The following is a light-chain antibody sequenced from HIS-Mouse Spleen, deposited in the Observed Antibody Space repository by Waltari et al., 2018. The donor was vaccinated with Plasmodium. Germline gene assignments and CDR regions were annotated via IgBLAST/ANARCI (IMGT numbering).Light chain of an antibody. V-gene: IGKV1-8*01. CDR2: AAS. CDR3: QQYYSYPYT. CDR1: QGISSY. Sequence: AIRMTQSPSSFSASTGARVNIPCRASQGISSYLAWYQQKPGKAPKLLIYAASTLQSGVPSRFSGSGSGTDFTLTISCLQSEDFATYYCQQYYSYPYTFGQGTKLEIK. J-gene: IGKJ2*01.